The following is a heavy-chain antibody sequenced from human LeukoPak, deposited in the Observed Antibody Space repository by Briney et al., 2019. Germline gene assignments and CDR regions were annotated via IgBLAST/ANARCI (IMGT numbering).Heavy chain of an antibody. CDR1: GGTFSSYA. CDR2: IIPIFGTA. Sequence: SVKVSCKASGGTFSSYAISWVRQAPGQGLEWMGGIIPIFGTANYAQKFQGRVTITADESTSTAYMELSSLRSEDTAVYYCARSRARYENHAFDIWGQGTMVTVSS. D-gene: IGHD3-3*01. J-gene: IGHJ3*02. V-gene: IGHV1-69*13. CDR3: ARSRARYENHAFDI.